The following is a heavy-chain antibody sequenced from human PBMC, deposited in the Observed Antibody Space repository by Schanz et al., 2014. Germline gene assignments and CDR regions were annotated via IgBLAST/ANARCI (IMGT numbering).Heavy chain of an antibody. J-gene: IGHJ5*02. Sequence: EVQLLESGGGLVQPGGSLRLSCAASGFTFSSYAMSWVRQAPGKGLEWISYITYNGGTIYYADSVKGRFTISRDNVKNSLFLQMNSLRAEDTAVYYCARAGYDADNWFDPWGQGTLVTVSS. CDR2: ITYNGGTI. D-gene: IGHD2-2*01. CDR3: ARAGYDADNWFDP. CDR1: GFTFSSYA. V-gene: IGHV3-48*01.